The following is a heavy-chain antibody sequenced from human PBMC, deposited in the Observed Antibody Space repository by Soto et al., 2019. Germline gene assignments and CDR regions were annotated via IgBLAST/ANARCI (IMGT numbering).Heavy chain of an antibody. Sequence: QVPLQQSGPGLVKPSQTLSLTCAISGDSVSSNRAAWNWIRQSPSRGLEWLGRTYYRSKWYNDYAVSGKSRLTINPDAAKTQFSPQLTSVTPEDTAVYYCARAWGFSSGWYGSFSYWGQGTLVTVSS. D-gene: IGHD6-19*01. J-gene: IGHJ4*02. CDR1: GDSVSSNRAA. CDR3: ARAWGFSSGWYGSFSY. V-gene: IGHV6-1*01. CDR2: TYYRSKWYN.